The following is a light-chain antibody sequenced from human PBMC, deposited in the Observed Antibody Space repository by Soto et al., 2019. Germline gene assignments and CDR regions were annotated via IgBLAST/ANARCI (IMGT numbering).Light chain of an antibody. Sequence: QAVLTQPPSASGTPGQRVIISCSGSSSNIGSNAVNWYQQFPGTAPKLLISSDNRRPSGVPDRFSGSKSGTSASLAISGLQSEDEADYYCAAWDDSLVGVFGGGTQLTVL. CDR1: SSNIGSNA. V-gene: IGLV1-44*01. CDR3: AAWDDSLVGV. J-gene: IGLJ3*02. CDR2: SDN.